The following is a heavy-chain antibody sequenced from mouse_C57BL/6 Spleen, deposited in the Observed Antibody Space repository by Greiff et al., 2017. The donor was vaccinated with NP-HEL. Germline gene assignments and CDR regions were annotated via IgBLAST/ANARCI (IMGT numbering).Heavy chain of an antibody. J-gene: IGHJ3*01. CDR3: ARDTGRGFAY. CDR1: GFTFSDYY. CDR2: INYDGSST. Sequence: EVMLVESEGGLVQPGSSMKLSCTASGFTFSDYYMAWVRQVPEKGLEWVANINYDGSSTYYLDSLKSRFIISRDNAKNILYLQMSSLKSEDTATYYCARDTGRGFAYWGQGTLVTVSA. V-gene: IGHV5-16*01.